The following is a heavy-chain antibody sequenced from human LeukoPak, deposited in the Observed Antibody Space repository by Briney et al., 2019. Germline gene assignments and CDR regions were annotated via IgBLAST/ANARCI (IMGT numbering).Heavy chain of an antibody. CDR3: ARDSAARPPDWFDP. J-gene: IGHJ5*02. Sequence: ASVKVSCKASGYTFTGYYMHWVRQAPGQGLEWMGWINPNSGGTNYAQKFQGRVTMTRDTSISTAYMELSRLRSDDTAVYYCARDSAARPPDWFDPWGQGTLVTVSS. CDR1: GYTFTGYY. CDR2: INPNSGGT. V-gene: IGHV1-2*02. D-gene: IGHD6-6*01.